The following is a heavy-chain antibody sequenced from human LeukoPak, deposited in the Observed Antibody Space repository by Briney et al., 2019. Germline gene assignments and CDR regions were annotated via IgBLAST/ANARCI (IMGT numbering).Heavy chain of an antibody. CDR2: INHSGST. CDR3: ARVTGLSYYFDY. J-gene: IGHJ4*02. V-gene: IGHV4-34*01. D-gene: IGHD3/OR15-3a*01. CDR1: GGSFSGYY. Sequence: PSETLSLTCAVYGGSFSGYYWSWIRQPPGKGLEWIGEINHSGSTNYNPSLKSRVTISVDTSKSQFSLKLSSVTAADTAVYYCARVTGLSYYFDYWGQGTLVTVSS.